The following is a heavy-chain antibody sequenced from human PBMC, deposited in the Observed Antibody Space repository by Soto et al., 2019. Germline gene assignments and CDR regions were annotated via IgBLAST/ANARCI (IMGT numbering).Heavy chain of an antibody. Sequence: QVQLVQSGAEVRKPGASVKVSCAASGYTFTSYDIYWVRQATGQGLEWMGWMNPNTGNSGYAQKFQGRVTMTSDTSISTAHMELSSLRSEYTAVYYCARRAETNGWNGFGADKYYFDFWGQGTLVTVSS. J-gene: IGHJ4*02. CDR2: MNPNTGNS. CDR3: ARRAETNGWNGFGADKYYFDF. CDR1: GYTFTSYD. D-gene: IGHD1-1*01. V-gene: IGHV1-8*01.